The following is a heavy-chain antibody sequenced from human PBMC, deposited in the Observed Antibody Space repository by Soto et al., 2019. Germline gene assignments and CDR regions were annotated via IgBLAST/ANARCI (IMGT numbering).Heavy chain of an antibody. CDR1: GGSISSSNW. CDR3: ARVNSYYDSSGYLPNYGMDV. J-gene: IGHJ6*02. D-gene: IGHD3-22*01. V-gene: IGHV4-4*02. CDR2: IYHSGST. Sequence: PSETLSLTCAVSGGSISSSNWWSWVRQPPGKGLEWIGEIYHSGSTNYNPYLKSRVTISVDKSKNQFSLKLSSVTAADTAVYYCARVNSYYDSSGYLPNYGMDVWGQGTTVTVSS.